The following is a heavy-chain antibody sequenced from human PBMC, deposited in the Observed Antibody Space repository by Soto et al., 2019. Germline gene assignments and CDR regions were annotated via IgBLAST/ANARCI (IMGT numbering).Heavy chain of an antibody. Sequence: QVQLVQSGAEVKKPGSSVKVSCKASGGTFSSYAISWVRQAPGQGLEWMGGIIPIFGTANYAQKFQGRVTITADESTSTAYMELSSLRSEDTAVYYCASSWFGESSTGYYGMDVWGQGTTVTVSS. D-gene: IGHD3-10*01. V-gene: IGHV1-69*01. CDR2: IIPIFGTA. CDR1: GGTFSSYA. CDR3: ASSWFGESSTGYYGMDV. J-gene: IGHJ6*02.